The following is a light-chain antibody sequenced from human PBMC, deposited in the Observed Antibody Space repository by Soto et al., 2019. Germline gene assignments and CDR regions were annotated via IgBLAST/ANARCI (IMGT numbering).Light chain of an antibody. V-gene: IGKV3-20*01. J-gene: IGKJ1*01. CDR2: GAS. CDR3: HQYGSAPAWT. Sequence: EIVLTQSPGTLSLFPGERATLSCRASQSISSGYLAWYQQNPGQAPRLLIYGASSRATGIPDRFSGAGSATDFTLTISRLEPEDFAVYYCHQYGSAPAWTFGQGTKVEIK. CDR1: QSISSGY.